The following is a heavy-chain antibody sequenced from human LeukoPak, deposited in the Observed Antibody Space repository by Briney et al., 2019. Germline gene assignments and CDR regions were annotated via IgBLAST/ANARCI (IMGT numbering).Heavy chain of an antibody. D-gene: IGHD1-26*01. CDR1: GITFSRSW. CDR3: ARVNWELRDAFDI. Sequence: PGGSLRLSCAASGITFSRSWMSWVRRAPGKGLEWVAFIKEDGSEKYYVDSVKGRFTISRDNAENSLYLQMNSLRAEDTAVYYCARVNWELRDAFDIWGQGTMVTVSS. V-gene: IGHV3-7*02. CDR2: IKEDGSEK. J-gene: IGHJ3*02.